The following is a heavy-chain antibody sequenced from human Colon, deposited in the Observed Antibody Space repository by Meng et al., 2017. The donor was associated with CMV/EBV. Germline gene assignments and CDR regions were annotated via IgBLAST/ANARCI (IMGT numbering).Heavy chain of an antibody. CDR2: VSWNGESR. CDR3: ARDDYCSTTSCYLSA. V-gene: IGHV3-9*01. D-gene: IGHD2-2*01. CDR1: GFSFDDYA. J-gene: IGHJ5*02. Sequence: SLKISCTASGFSFDDYAMHWVRQAPGKGLEWVSGVSWNGESRGYADSVKGRFTMSRDNAKNSLYLLMDGLRAEDTAVYYCARDDYCSTTSCYLSAWGQGTLVTVSS.